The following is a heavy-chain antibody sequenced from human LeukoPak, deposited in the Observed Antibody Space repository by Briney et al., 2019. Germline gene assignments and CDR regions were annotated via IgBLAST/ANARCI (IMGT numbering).Heavy chain of an antibody. D-gene: IGHD3-22*01. J-gene: IGHJ4*02. Sequence: SETLSLTCTVSGGSISSHYRSWIRQPPGKGLEWIGYIYYSGSTNYNPSLKSRVTISVDTSKNQFSLKLSSVTAADTAVYYCARAYYYDSSGPCYFDYWGQGTLVTVSS. CDR2: IYYSGST. CDR3: ARAYYYDSSGPCYFDY. V-gene: IGHV4-59*11. CDR1: GGSISSHY.